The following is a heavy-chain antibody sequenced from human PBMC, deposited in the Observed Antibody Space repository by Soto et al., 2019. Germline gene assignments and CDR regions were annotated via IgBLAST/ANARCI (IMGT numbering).Heavy chain of an antibody. CDR2: LSYRGGS. J-gene: IGHJ6*02. D-gene: IGHD1-1*01. Sequence: QLQLQESGPGLVKPSETLSLTCTVSGGSITNSDYYWGWIRQPPGKGLELIGGLSYRGGSYYNPSLKSRVTISVDTSNNQFSLKLTSVTAADTAVYYCARHGLGNDVIIYYYYALDVWGQGTTVSVSS. CDR1: GGSITNSDYY. CDR3: ARHGLGNDVIIYYYYALDV. V-gene: IGHV4-39*01.